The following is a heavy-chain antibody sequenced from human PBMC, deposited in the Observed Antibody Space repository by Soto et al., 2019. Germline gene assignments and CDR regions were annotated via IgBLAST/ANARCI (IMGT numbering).Heavy chain of an antibody. CDR1: GFSVTSNY. V-gene: IGHV3-66*01. D-gene: IGHD2-2*01. J-gene: IGHJ4*02. CDR2: IDIGGNT. Sequence: EVQVVESGGGLVQPGGSLRLSCAASGFSVTSNYMNWVRQAPGKGLEWVSIIDIGGNTYYADSVKDRFTISRDNSRNTLYLQMESLRAEDTAVYYCARGRGSTGYLGREHYFDHWGQGTLVTVSP. CDR3: ARGRGSTGYLGREHYFDH.